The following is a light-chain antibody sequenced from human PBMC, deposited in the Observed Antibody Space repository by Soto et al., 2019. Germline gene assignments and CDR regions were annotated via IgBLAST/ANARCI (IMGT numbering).Light chain of an antibody. CDR3: QQRQNWPPLT. J-gene: IGKJ4*01. Sequence: VLTQSPATLSLSPGERATLSCRASQSVNTYLAWYQQRPGQAPRLLIYDASNRAAGITARVSGSGSGTDFTLTISSLEPEDFAVYYCQQRQNWPPLTFGGGSVVEIK. V-gene: IGKV3-11*01. CDR1: QSVNTY. CDR2: DAS.